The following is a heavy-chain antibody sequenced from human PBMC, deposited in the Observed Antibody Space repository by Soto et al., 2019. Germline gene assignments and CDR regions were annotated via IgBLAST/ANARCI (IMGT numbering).Heavy chain of an antibody. CDR1: GFTFDDYA. D-gene: IGHD5-12*01. CDR2: ISWNSGSI. J-gene: IGHJ6*02. CDR3: AKEMIRLHYGMDV. Sequence: EVQLVESGGGLVQPGRSLRLSCAASGFTFDDYAMHWVRQAPGKGLGWVSGISWNSGSIGYADSVKGRFTISRDNAKNSLYLQMNSLTAEDTALYYCAKEMIRLHYGMDVWGQGTTVTVSS. V-gene: IGHV3-9*01.